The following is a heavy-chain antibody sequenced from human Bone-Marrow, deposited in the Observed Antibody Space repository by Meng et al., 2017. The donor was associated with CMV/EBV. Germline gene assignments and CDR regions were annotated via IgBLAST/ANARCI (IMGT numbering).Heavy chain of an antibody. CDR2: IYPGDSDT. Sequence: ESLTLTCKGSGSSFTSYWFGWVRQMPGKGLEWMGIIYPGDSDTRYSPSFQGQVTISADKSISTAYLQWSSLKASDTAMYYCARRGYSSSSPNYYYYYGMDVWGKATTVTVSS. D-gene: IGHD6-6*01. CDR3: ARRGYSSSSPNYYYYYGMDV. J-gene: IGHJ6*04. V-gene: IGHV5-51*01. CDR1: GSSFTSYW.